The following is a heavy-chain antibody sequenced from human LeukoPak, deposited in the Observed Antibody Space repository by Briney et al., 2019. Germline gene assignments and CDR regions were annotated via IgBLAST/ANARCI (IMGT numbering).Heavy chain of an antibody. CDR1: GYTFTSNH. J-gene: IGHJ4*02. CDR3: ARNVTGYSLSSGY. V-gene: IGHV1-46*01. Sequence: ASVKVSCKASGYTFTSNHMHWVRQAPGQGLEWMGRINPSGGSTSYAQKFQGRVTITADESTSTVYMELSSLRSEDTGVYYCARNVTGYSLSSGYWGQGALVTVTS. CDR2: INPSGGST. D-gene: IGHD3-9*01.